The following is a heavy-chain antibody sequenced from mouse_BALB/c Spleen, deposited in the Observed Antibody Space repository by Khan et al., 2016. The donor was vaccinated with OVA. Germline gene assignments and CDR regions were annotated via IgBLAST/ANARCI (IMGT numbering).Heavy chain of an antibody. V-gene: IGHV3-8*02. D-gene: IGHD1-1*01. Sequence: VQLQQSGPSLVKPSQTLSLTCSVTGDSITSGFWNWIRKFPGNKFEYLGYITYSGNIYYNPSLKRRISITRDTSKSQYYLQLNSVTTEDTATYYCARSYGSWAMDYWGQGTSVTVSS. CDR1: GDSITSGF. CDR3: ARSYGSWAMDY. J-gene: IGHJ4*01. CDR2: ITYSGNI.